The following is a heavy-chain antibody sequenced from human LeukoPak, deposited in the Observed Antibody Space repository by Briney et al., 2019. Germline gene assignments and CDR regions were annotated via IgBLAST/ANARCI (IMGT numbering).Heavy chain of an antibody. V-gene: IGHV3-15*01. D-gene: IGHD3-22*01. CDR3: TTTYHYDSSGYSSYY. CDR2: IKSESVGGAI. Sequence: GGSLRLSCAASGLTFSNAWMTWVRQAPGKGLEWVGRIKSESVGGAIDYAAPVKGRFTISRDDPKNTVYLQMNSLKTEDTALYYCTTTYHYDSSGYSSYYWGQGTLVTVSS. CDR1: GLTFSNAW. J-gene: IGHJ4*02.